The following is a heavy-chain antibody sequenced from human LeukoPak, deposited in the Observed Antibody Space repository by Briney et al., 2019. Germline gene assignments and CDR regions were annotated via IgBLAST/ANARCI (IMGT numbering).Heavy chain of an antibody. D-gene: IGHD6-19*01. CDR1: GGSFSGYY. CDR2: INHSGST. Sequence: SETLSLTCAVYGGSFSGYYWSWIRQPPGKGLEWIGEINHSGSTNYNPSLKSRVTISVDTSKNQFSLKLSSVTAADTAVYYCARADNYYYYYMDVWGKGTTVTISS. J-gene: IGHJ6*03. CDR3: ARADNYYYYYMDV. V-gene: IGHV4-34*01.